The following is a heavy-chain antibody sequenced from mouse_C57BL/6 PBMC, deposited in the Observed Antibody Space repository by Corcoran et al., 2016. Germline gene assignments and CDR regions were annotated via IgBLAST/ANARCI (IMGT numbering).Heavy chain of an antibody. CDR2: ISYDGSN. V-gene: IGHV3-6*01. CDR1: GYSITSGYY. Sequence: DVQLQESGPGLVKPSQSLSLTCSVTGYSITSGYYWIWIRQFPGNKLEWMGYISYDGSNNYNPSHKNRISITRDTSKNQFFLKLNSVTTEDTATYYCARDFDYDGPLAYWGQGTLVTVSA. CDR3: ARDFDYDGPLAY. J-gene: IGHJ3*01. D-gene: IGHD2-4*01.